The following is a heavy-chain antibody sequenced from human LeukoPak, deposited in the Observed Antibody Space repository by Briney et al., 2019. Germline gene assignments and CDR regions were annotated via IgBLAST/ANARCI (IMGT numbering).Heavy chain of an antibody. CDR1: VGSLSIYK. D-gene: IGHD6-19*01. CDR2: IYTSVSA. Sequence: PGTLSLSRTVSVGSLSIYKWSWVREPAGRGLERIGRIYTSVSAKYNPSLTSGVTMSVETSKNQFSLKLSSVTAADTAVYCCARGTVAGTFDYWGQGTLVTVSS. J-gene: IGHJ4*02. CDR3: ARGTVAGTFDY. V-gene: IGHV4-4*07.